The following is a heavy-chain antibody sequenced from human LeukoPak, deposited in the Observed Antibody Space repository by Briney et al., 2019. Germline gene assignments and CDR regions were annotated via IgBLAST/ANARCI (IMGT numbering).Heavy chain of an antibody. CDR3: ARVRVGEDLDY. V-gene: IGHV1-2*02. D-gene: IGHD3-16*01. J-gene: IGHJ4*02. CDR2: INPNSGGT. Sequence: ASVKVSCKASGYTFTGYYMHWVRQAPGQGLEWMGWINPNSGGTNYAQKFQGRVTTTRDASISAAYMELSRLTSDDTAVYYCARVRVGEDLDYWGQETRV. CDR1: GYTFTGYY.